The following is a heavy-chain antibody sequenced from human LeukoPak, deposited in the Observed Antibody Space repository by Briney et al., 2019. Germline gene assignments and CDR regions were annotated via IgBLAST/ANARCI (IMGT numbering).Heavy chain of an antibody. J-gene: IGHJ4*02. Sequence: GGSLRLSCAVSGLTFSSYWVTWVRQAPGKGLEWVANINPDGSEKYYVASVKGRFTISRDNAKNSLYLQMNSLRAEDTAVYYCAVSGIAVAGRGFDYWGQGTLVTVSS. CDR3: AVSGIAVAGRGFDY. CDR1: GLTFSSYW. CDR2: INPDGSEK. V-gene: IGHV3-7*03. D-gene: IGHD6-19*01.